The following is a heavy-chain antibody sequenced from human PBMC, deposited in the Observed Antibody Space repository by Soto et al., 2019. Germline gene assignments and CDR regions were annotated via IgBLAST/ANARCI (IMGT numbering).Heavy chain of an antibody. V-gene: IGHV3-72*01. CDR1: GFTFSDHY. CDR2: TRNKANSYTT. J-gene: IGHJ6*02. D-gene: IGHD2-2*02. CDR3: ARGGYCSSTSCYTDYYGMDV. Sequence: GGSLRLSCAASGFTFSDHYMDWVRQAPGKGLEWVGRTRNKANSYTTEYAASVKGRFTISRDDSKNSLYLQMNSLKTEDTAVYYCARGGYCSSTSCYTDYYGMDVWGQGTTVTVSS.